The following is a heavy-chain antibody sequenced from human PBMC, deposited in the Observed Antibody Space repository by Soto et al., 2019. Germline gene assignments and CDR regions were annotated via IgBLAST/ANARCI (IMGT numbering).Heavy chain of an antibody. CDR2: VSHDGSTK. V-gene: IGHV3-30*18. Sequence: GGSLRLSCAASGFTFSSYGMQWVRQAPGKGLEWVAVVSHDGSTKFYADSVKGRFTISRDNSKNTLYLQMNSLRAEDTAVYYCVKERTAKTATEFDYWGQGTLVTVS. J-gene: IGHJ4*02. CDR3: VKERTAKTATEFDY. CDR1: GFTFSSYG. D-gene: IGHD2-21*02.